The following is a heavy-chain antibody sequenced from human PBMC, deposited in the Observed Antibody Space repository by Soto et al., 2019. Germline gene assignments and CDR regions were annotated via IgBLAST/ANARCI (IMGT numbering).Heavy chain of an antibody. CDR3: ARDLGAPGRGSAVGYYYHYGMDV. D-gene: IGHD2-2*01. CDR2: IKEDGSEK. J-gene: IGHJ6*02. CDR1: GINLITYG. Sequence: GGSLRLSSTAAGINLITYGMHWVRQAPGKGLEWVADIKEDGSEKYYVDSVKGRFTISRDNAKNSLYLQMNSLRGEDTAVYYCARDLGAPGRGSAVGYYYHYGMDVWGQGTTVTVSS. V-gene: IGHV3-7*03.